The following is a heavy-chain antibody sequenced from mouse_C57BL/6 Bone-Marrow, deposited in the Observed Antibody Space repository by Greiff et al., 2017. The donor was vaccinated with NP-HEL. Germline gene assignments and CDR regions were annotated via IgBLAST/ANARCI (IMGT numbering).Heavy chain of an antibody. Sequence: QVQLKQSGAELVKPGASVKISCKASGYAFSSYWMNWVKQRPGKGLEWIGQIYPGDGDTNYNGKFKGKATLTADKSSSTAYMQLSSLTSEDSAVYFCARIYYGSSSFAYWGQGTLVTVSA. CDR3: ARIYYGSSSFAY. CDR2: IYPGDGDT. CDR1: GYAFSSYW. J-gene: IGHJ3*01. D-gene: IGHD1-1*01. V-gene: IGHV1-80*01.